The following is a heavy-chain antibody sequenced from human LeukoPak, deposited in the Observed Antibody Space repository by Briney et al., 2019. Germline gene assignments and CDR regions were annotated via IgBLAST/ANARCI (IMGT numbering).Heavy chain of an antibody. Sequence: AGGSLRLSCAASGFTFSSYGMHWVRQAPGKGLEWVAFIRYDGSNKYYADSVKGRFTISRDDAKNTLYLQMNNLGVEDTGIYYCAKENESPDLWGQGTLVTVSS. D-gene: IGHD3/OR15-3a*01. CDR2: IRYDGSNK. CDR1: GFTFSSYG. V-gene: IGHV3-30*02. J-gene: IGHJ4*02. CDR3: AKENESPDL.